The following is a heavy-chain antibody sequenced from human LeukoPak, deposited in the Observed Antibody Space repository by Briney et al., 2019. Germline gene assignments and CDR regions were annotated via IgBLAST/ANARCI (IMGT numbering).Heavy chain of an antibody. Sequence: ASVKVSCKVSGYTLTELSMHWVRQAPGQGLEWMGRIDPNSGATNYAQKFQGRVTVTRDTSASTAYMELSGLSSDDTALYYCARRNDAFDFWGQGTMVTVSS. CDR3: ARRNDAFDF. CDR1: GYTLTELS. V-gene: IGHV1-2*06. J-gene: IGHJ3*01. CDR2: IDPNSGAT.